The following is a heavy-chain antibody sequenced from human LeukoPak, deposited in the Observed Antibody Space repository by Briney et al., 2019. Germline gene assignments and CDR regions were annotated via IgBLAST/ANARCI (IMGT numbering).Heavy chain of an antibody. Sequence: GWALRLSCAASGFTFSSYWIHWVRQAPGKGLVWVSRINSDGSSTSYADSVKGRFTISRDNAKNTLYLQMNSLRAEDTAVYYCARDYYGSGSYYNIPVLLGSYYYYGMDVWGQGTTVTVSS. J-gene: IGHJ6*02. V-gene: IGHV3-74*01. CDR1: GFTFSSYW. CDR2: INSDGSST. D-gene: IGHD3-10*01. CDR3: ARDYYGSGSYYNIPVLLGSYYYYGMDV.